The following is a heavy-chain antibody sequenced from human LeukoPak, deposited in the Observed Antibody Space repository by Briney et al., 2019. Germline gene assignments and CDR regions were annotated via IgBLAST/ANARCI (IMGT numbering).Heavy chain of an antibody. D-gene: IGHD6-13*01. CDR2: IYSGGTT. J-gene: IGHJ4*02. CDR3: ARDPSAVALNTYV. CDR1: GFTVSNNY. Sequence: GGSLRLSCAASGFTVSNNYMNWVRQAPGKGLEWVSLIYSGGTTYYADSVKGRFTISRDHSKNTLYLQMNSLRAEDTGVFYCARDPSAVALNTYVWGQGTLVTVSS. V-gene: IGHV3-66*01.